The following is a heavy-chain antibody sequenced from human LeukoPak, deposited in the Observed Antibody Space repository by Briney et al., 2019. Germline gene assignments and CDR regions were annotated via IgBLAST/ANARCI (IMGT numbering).Heavy chain of an antibody. D-gene: IGHD3-3*01. V-gene: IGHV3-33*01. CDR1: GFTFSSYG. J-gene: IGHJ4*02. CDR3: ARGWSNDFWSGYYFDY. CDR2: IWYDGSNK. Sequence: GSLRLSCAASGFTFSSYGMHWVRQAPGKGLEWVAVIWYDGSNKYYADSVKGRFTISRDNSKNTLYLQMNSLRAEDTAVYYCARGWSNDFWSGYYFDYWGQGTLVTVSS.